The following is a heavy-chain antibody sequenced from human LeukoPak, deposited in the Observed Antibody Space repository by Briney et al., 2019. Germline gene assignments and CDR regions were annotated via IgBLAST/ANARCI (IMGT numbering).Heavy chain of an antibody. J-gene: IGHJ4*02. D-gene: IGHD6-13*01. CDR3: AFSSSWYGDY. Sequence: GGSQRLSCAASGFTFRTYWMHWVRQAPGKGLVWVSRINSDGTDTNYADSVKGRFTISTDDAKRTLFLQMNILRAEDTAVYYCAFSSSWYGDYWGQGTLVTVSS. CDR2: INSDGTDT. V-gene: IGHV3-74*01. CDR1: GFTFRTYW.